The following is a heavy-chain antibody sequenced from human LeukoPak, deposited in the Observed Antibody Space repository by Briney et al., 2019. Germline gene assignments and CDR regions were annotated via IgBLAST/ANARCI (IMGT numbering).Heavy chain of an antibody. Sequence: PGGSLRLSCAASGFTFSIYAMSTVRQAPGKGLEWVSAISGSGGSTYYADSVKGRFTISRDNSKNTLSLQMISLRAEDTAVYYCAKDWILDYWGQGTLVTVSS. CDR2: ISGSGGST. V-gene: IGHV3-23*01. D-gene: IGHD2-2*03. CDR1: GFTFSIYA. CDR3: AKDWILDY. J-gene: IGHJ4*02.